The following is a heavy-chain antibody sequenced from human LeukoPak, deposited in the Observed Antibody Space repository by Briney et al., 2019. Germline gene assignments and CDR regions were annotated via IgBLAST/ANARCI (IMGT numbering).Heavy chain of an antibody. CDR2: IRSKANSYAT. J-gene: IGHJ3*02. V-gene: IGHV3-73*01. Sequence: GGSLRLSCAASGFTFSGSAMHWVRQASGKGLEWVGRIRSKANSYATAYAASVKGRFTISRDDSKNTAYLQMNSLKTEDTAVYYCAREGDYGGSAFNAFDIWGQGTMVTVSS. D-gene: IGHD4-23*01. CDR1: GFTFSGSA. CDR3: AREGDYGGSAFNAFDI.